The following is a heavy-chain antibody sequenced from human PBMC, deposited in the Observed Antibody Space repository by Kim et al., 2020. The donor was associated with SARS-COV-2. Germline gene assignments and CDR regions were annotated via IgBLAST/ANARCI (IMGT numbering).Heavy chain of an antibody. D-gene: IGHD3-10*01. CDR3: ALPFGELLIGGNY. CDR1: GFTFSSYG. Sequence: GGSLRLSCAASGFTFSSYGMHWVRQAPGKGLEWVAVISYDGSNKYYADSVKGRFTISRDNSKNTLYLQMNSLRAEDTAVYYCALPFGELLIGGNYWGQGTLVTVSS. CDR2: ISYDGSNK. V-gene: IGHV3-30*03. J-gene: IGHJ4*02.